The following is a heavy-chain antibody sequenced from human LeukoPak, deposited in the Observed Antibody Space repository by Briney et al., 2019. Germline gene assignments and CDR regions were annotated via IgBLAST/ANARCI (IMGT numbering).Heavy chain of an antibody. J-gene: IGHJ3*02. CDR2: FDPEYGET. CDR1: GYTLTELS. V-gene: IGHV1-24*01. Sequence: ASVKVSCKVSGYTLTELSMRWVRQAPGKGLEWMGGFDPEYGETIYAQKFQGRVTMTEDTSTDTAYMELSSLRSEDTAVYYCGTMRGNPGAFDIWGQGTMVTVSS. D-gene: IGHD3-22*01. CDR3: GTMRGNPGAFDI.